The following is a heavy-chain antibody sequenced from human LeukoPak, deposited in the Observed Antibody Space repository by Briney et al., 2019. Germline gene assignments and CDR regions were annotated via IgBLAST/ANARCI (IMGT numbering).Heavy chain of an antibody. J-gene: IGHJ3*02. CDR1: GGSISSSSYY. CDR3: ALSGSYDAGAFDI. V-gene: IGHV4-39*07. Sequence: SETLSLTCTVSGGSISSSSYYWGWIRQPPGKGLEWIGSIYYSGSTYYNPSLKSRVTISVDTSKNQFSLKLSSVTAADTAVYYCALSGSYDAGAFDIWGQGTMVTVSS. CDR2: IYYSGST. D-gene: IGHD1-26*01.